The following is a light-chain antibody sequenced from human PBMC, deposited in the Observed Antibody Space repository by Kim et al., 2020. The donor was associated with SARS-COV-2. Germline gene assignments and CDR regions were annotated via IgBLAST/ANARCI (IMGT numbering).Light chain of an antibody. CDR1: QTISTY. V-gene: IGKV1-39*01. CDR2: AAS. Sequence: DIQMTQSPSSLSASVGDRVTITCRASQTISTYLNWYQQKSGTAPQLLIYAASSLQRGVPSRFSGSGSGTDFTLTISSLQPEDFASYYCQQSFSTPTFGQGTKVDIK. J-gene: IGKJ1*01. CDR3: QQSFSTPT.